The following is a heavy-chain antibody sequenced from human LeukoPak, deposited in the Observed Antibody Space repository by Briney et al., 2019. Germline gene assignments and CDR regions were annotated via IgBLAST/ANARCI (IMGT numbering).Heavy chain of an antibody. CDR3: ARGTLFYDYVWGSYRPFDY. CDR1: GGSFSGYY. V-gene: IGHV4-34*01. CDR2: INHSGST. J-gene: IGHJ4*02. Sequence: SETLSLTCAVYGGSFSGYYWSWIRQPPGKGLEWIGEINHSGSTNYNPSLKSRVTISVDTSKNQFSLKLSSVTAADTAVYYCARGTLFYDYVWGSYRPFDYWGQGTLVTVYS. D-gene: IGHD3-16*02.